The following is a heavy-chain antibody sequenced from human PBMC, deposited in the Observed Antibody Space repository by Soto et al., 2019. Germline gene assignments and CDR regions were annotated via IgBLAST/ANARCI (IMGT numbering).Heavy chain of an antibody. D-gene: IGHD2-8*01. CDR3: ETELNCPCTNNFNC. J-gene: IGHJ4*02. CDR2: IDGSSDYT. Sequence: GGSLRLSCTASGFLFTDYYMSWIRQPPGKGLEWLAYIDGSSDYTNSADSVKGRFTISRDNAKNSVFLQMNNLRADDTAVYYCETELNCPCTNNFNCWGRGTLVTVSS. CDR1: GFLFTDYY. V-gene: IGHV3-11*06.